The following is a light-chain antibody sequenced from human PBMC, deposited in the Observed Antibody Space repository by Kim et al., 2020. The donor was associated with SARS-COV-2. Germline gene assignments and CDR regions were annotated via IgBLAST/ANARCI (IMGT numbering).Light chain of an antibody. CDR2: GAS. V-gene: IGKV1-27*01. CDR1: QAISNY. Sequence: DIQMTQSPSSLSASVGDGVTITCRASQAISNYLAWYQQKPGEVPKVVIYGASALHSGVPSRFSGSGSGTDFTLTISSQQPEDVATYFCHQYDSAPWTFGQGTKVEIK. J-gene: IGKJ1*01. CDR3: HQYDSAPWT.